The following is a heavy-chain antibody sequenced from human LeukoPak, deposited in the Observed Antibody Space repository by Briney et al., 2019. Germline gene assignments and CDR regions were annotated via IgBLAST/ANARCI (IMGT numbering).Heavy chain of an antibody. D-gene: IGHD1-14*01. Sequence: GGSLRLSCAASGSTFSSHLMHWVRQAQGTGLVWVSSIKGDGTAPNYADSVKGRFTISRDNAKSTLYLQMSSLRVEDTAVYHCVRNFATGDWGQGTLVTVSS. CDR1: GSTFSSHL. V-gene: IGHV3-74*01. CDR2: IKGDGTAP. CDR3: VRNFATGD. J-gene: IGHJ4*02.